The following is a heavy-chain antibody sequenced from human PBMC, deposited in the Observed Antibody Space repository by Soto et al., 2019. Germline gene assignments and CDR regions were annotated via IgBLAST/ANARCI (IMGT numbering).Heavy chain of an antibody. CDR1: GGSISSYY. V-gene: IGHV4-59*13. Sequence: QVQLQESGPGLVKPSETLSLTCAVYGGSISSYYWSWIRQPPGKGLELVGYAYYTGTTSYNPSLKSRVTISVDKSRNQFSLKLSSVTAADTAVYYYARGQNYDFWSGYFRCWGQGTLVTVSS. CDR2: AYYTGTT. D-gene: IGHD3-3*01. J-gene: IGHJ4*02. CDR3: ARGQNYDFWSGYFRC.